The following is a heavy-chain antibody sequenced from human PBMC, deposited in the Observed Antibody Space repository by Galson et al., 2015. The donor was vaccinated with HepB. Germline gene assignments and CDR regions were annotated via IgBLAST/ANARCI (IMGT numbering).Heavy chain of an antibody. D-gene: IGHD3-3*01. CDR1: GDSVSSNSAT. V-gene: IGHV6-1*01. CDR3: ARGRHGVTIFGVVTRSYWYFDL. CDR2: TYYRSKWYN. Sequence: CAISGDSVSSNSATWNWIRQSPSRGLEWLGRTYYRSKWYNDYEVSVKSRITINPDTSKNQFSLQLNSVTAADTAVYYCARGRHGVTIFGVVTRSYWYFDLWGRGTLVTVSS. J-gene: IGHJ2*01.